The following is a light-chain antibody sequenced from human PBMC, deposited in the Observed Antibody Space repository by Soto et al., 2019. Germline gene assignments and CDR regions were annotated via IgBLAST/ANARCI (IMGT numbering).Light chain of an antibody. CDR2: AVN. V-gene: IGLV2-11*01. CDR1: QSDVGGYTS. J-gene: IGLJ1*01. CDR3: CSYAGSYTYV. Sequence: QRSPALPRCVSGSRGQSFTMSCTGPQSDVGGYTSVSWYQQRPGRAPKLMISAVNKRPSGVPDRFSGSKSGNTASLTISGLQAEDEADYFCCSYAGSYTYVFGSGTKVTV.